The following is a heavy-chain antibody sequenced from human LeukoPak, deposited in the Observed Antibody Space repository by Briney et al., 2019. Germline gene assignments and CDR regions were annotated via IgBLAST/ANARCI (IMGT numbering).Heavy chain of an antibody. J-gene: IGHJ6*03. CDR1: GYTFTGYY. D-gene: IGHD3-10*01. CDR3: ARASRGPEYYYYYYMDV. V-gene: IGHV1-2*02. CDR2: INPNSGGT. Sequence: ASVKVSCKASGYTFTGYYMHWVRQAPGQGLEWMGWINPNSGGTNYAQKFQGRVTMTRDTSISAAYMELSRLRSDDTAVYYYARASRGPEYYYYYYMDVWGKGTTVTVSS.